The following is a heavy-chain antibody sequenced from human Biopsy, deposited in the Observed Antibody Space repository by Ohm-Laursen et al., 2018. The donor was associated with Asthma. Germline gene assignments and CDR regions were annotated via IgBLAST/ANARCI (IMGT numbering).Heavy chain of an antibody. CDR3: ARGDSSNWSHYYFDY. D-gene: IGHD3-22*01. CDR1: GFSFSDYY. V-gene: IGHV3-53*01. J-gene: IGHJ4*02. Sequence: SLRLSCSASGFSFSDYYMTWMHQAPGKGLEWVSVIYSGGTSHNADSVRGRFTISRDYSKNTLYLQMHSLRAEDTAVYYCARGDSSNWSHYYFDYWGQGTLVTVSS. CDR2: IYSGGTS.